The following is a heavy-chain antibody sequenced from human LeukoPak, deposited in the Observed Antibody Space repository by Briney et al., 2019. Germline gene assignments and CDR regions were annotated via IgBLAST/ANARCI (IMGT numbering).Heavy chain of an antibody. CDR3: GRERSSSWYRDAFDI. Sequence: PSETLSLTCTVSGGSISSGSYYWSWIRQAAGKGLEWTVRIYTSGSTNYNPSLKSRVTIAVDTSKNQFSLKLSSVTAADTAVYYCGRERSSSWYRDAFDIWGQGTMVTVSS. CDR1: GGSISSGSYY. D-gene: IGHD6-13*01. V-gene: IGHV4-61*02. J-gene: IGHJ3*02. CDR2: IYTSGST.